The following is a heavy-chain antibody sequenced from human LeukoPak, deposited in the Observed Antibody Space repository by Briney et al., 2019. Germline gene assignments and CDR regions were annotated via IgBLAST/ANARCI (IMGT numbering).Heavy chain of an antibody. D-gene: IGHD3-10*01. CDR3: GRGSVGFGELNY. Sequence: RGSLRLSCAASGFTFSSYAMHWVRQAPGKGLEWVAVISYDGSNKFYADSVKGRFTLSRDNSKNTLYLQMNSLRIEDTAVYYCGRGSVGFGELNYWGQGTLVTVSS. J-gene: IGHJ4*02. CDR2: ISYDGSNK. CDR1: GFTFSSYA. V-gene: IGHV3-30-3*01.